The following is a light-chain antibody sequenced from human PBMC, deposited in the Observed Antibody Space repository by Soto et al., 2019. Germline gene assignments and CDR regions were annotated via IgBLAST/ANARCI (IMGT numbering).Light chain of an antibody. Sequence: QSVLTQPASVSGSPGQSITISCTGTSSDVGGYNYVSWFQHHPGKAPKLIIYEVTYRPSGVSARFSGSKSGDTASLTISGLQAEDEADYYCSSFTNTITLYAFGTGTKLTVL. J-gene: IGLJ1*01. CDR2: EVT. CDR1: SSDVGGYNY. CDR3: SSFTNTITLYA. V-gene: IGLV2-14*01.